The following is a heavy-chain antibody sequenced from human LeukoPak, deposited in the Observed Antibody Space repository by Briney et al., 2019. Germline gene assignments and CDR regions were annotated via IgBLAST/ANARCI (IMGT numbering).Heavy chain of an antibody. CDR1: GYSISRGYY. Sequence: PSETLPLTRAVSGYSISRGYYRGWIRQPPGKGLEWIGSMYHSWSTYYNPSLKSRVHISVDTSKNQFSLKLSSVTAADTAVYYCARWPRSYQEYYFDYWGQGTLVTVSS. J-gene: IGHJ4*02. CDR2: MYHSWST. CDR3: ARWPRSYQEYYFDY. V-gene: IGHV4-38-2*01. D-gene: IGHD1-26*01.